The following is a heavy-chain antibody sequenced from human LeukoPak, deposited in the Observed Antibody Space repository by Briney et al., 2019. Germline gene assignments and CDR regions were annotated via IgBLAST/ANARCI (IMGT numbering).Heavy chain of an antibody. CDR2: IYYSGST. V-gene: IGHV4-39*07. Sequence: PSEALSLTCTVSGGSISSSSYYWGWIRQPPGKGLEWIGSIYYSGSTYYNPSLKSRVTISVDTSKNQFSLKLSSVTAADTAVYYCATDTLKSFDIWGQGTMVTVSS. J-gene: IGHJ3*02. CDR3: ATDTLKSFDI. CDR1: GGSISSSSYY.